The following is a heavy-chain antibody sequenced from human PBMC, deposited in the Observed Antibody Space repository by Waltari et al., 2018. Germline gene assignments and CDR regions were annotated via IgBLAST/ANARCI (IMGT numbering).Heavy chain of an antibody. J-gene: IGHJ3*02. V-gene: IGHV1-69*05. CDR1: GGTFSSYA. CDR2: IIPIFGTA. CDR3: AKPLAAAGTGGGHDAFDI. D-gene: IGHD6-13*01. Sequence: QVQLVQSGAEVKKPGSSVKVSCKASGGTFSSYAISWVRQAPGQGLEWMGGIIPIFGTANYAQKFQGRVTITTDESTSTAYMELSSLRSEDTAVYYCAKPLAAAGTGGGHDAFDIWGQGTMATVSS.